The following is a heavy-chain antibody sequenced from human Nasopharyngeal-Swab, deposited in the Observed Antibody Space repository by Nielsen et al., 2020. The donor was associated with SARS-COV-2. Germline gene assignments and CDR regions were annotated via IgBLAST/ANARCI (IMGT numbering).Heavy chain of an antibody. CDR2: MKKDGSEK. V-gene: IGHV3-7*01. CDR1: GYW. J-gene: IGHJ6*02. D-gene: IGHD3-9*01. Sequence: GESLKISCAASGYWMTWVRQAPGKGLEWVANMKKDGSEKYYVDSVKGRFTISRDNAKNSLYLQMNSLRAEDTAVYYCARGCVLTGPSCYYYGMDVWGQGTTVTVSS. CDR3: ARGCVLTGPSCYYYGMDV.